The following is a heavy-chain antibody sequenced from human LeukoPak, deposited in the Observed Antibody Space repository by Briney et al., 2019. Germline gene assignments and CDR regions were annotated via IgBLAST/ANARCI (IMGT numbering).Heavy chain of an antibody. CDR3: VREGLECSGSSCQRAAFDY. Sequence: GGSLRLSCAASGFTFTTYWMHWVRQVPGKGLVWVARIKGDGSSTRHADSMKGRFTSSRDNDKNTLYLQMNSLRDEDTAVYYCVREGLECSGSSCQRAAFDYWGQGTLVTVSS. J-gene: IGHJ4*02. CDR1: GFTFTTYW. CDR2: IKGDGSST. V-gene: IGHV3-74*01. D-gene: IGHD2-2*01.